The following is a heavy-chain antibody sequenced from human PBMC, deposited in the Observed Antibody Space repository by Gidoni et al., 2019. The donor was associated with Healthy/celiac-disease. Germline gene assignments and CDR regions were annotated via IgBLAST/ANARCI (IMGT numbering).Heavy chain of an antibody. CDR3: ARDSMGFDV. D-gene: IGHD1-26*01. CDR2: IWYDGSNK. CDR1: GVTVSSYG. V-gene: IGHV3-33*01. J-gene: IGHJ6*04. Sequence: QVQLVDSGGGVVQPGRSLRLSCAASGVTVSSYGMRWVRQAPGKWLEWVAVIWYDGSNKYYADSVTGRFTISRDNSKNTLYLQMNSLRAEDTAVYYCARDSMGFDVWGKGTTVTVSS.